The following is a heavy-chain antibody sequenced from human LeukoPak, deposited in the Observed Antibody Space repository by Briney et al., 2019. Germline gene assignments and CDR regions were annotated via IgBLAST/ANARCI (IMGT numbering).Heavy chain of an antibody. V-gene: IGHV3-43*02. D-gene: IGHD6-19*01. CDR1: GFTFSSYG. J-gene: IGHJ4*02. Sequence: GGSLRLSCAASGFTFSSYGMHWVRQAPGKGLEWVSLISGDGGSTFYADSVKGRFTISRDNSKNSLYLQMNSLRSDDTALYYCARESESSGWYDYWGQGTLVTVSS. CDR2: ISGDGGST. CDR3: ARESESSGWYDY.